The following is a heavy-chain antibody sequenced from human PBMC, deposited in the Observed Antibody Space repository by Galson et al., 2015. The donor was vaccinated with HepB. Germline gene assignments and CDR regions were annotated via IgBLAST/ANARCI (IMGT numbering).Heavy chain of an antibody. Sequence: SLRLSCAAAGVTFNRFAMTWVRQTPGKGLEWVSSISGNGGSTHYADSVKGRFTISRDNSQNTLYLQMSSLSAEDTAVYFCGIVPGPMDVWGKGTTVTVSS. D-gene: IGHD3-16*02. CDR2: ISGNGGST. CDR1: GVTFNRFA. J-gene: IGHJ6*03. V-gene: IGHV3-23*01. CDR3: GIVPGPMDV.